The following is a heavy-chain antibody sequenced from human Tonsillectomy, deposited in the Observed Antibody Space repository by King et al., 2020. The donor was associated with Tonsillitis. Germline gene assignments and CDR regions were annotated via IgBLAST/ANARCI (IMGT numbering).Heavy chain of an antibody. D-gene: IGHD3-3*01. V-gene: IGHV4-4*07. Sequence: QLQESGPGLVKPSETLSLTCTVSGGSISSYYWSWIRQPAGKGLEWIGRIYTSGSTNYNPPLKSRVTMSVDTSKNQFSLKLGSVTAADTAVYYCAREGAIDFLEWSTPVDYWGQGTLVTVSS. CDR3: AREGAIDFLEWSTPVDY. CDR2: IYTSGST. CDR1: GGSISSYY. J-gene: IGHJ4*02.